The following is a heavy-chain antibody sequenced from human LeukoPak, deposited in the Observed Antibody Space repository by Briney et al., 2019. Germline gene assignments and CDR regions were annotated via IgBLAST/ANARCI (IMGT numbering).Heavy chain of an antibody. D-gene: IGHD6-19*01. Sequence: PGGSLRLSCAASGFTFSSYAMHWVRQAPGKGLEWVAVISYDGSNKYYADSVKGRFTISRDNSKNTLYLQMNSLRAEDTAVYYCARDAESSGWYFDYWGQEPWSPSPQ. J-gene: IGHJ4*01. CDR3: ARDAESSGWYFDY. CDR1: GFTFSSYA. V-gene: IGHV3-30-3*01. CDR2: ISYDGSNK.